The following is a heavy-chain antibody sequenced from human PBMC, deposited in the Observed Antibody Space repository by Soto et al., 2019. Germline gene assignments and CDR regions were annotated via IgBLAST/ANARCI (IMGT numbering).Heavy chain of an antibody. CDR2: IYGSGGST. V-gene: IGHV3-23*01. CDR3: ARKDVVFDY. D-gene: IGHD3-22*01. J-gene: IGHJ4*02. Sequence: GGSLRLSCAASGFTFKNYAMTWVRQAPGKGLEWVSLIYGSGGSTDYADSVKGRFTISRDNSKNMLYVQMNSLRDEDTAVYYCARKDVVFDYWAQRIPVTVSS. CDR1: GFTFKNYA.